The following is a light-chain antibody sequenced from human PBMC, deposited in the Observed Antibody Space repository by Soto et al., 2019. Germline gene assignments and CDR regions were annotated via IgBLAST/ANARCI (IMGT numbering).Light chain of an antibody. CDR2: DAS. V-gene: IGKV3-11*01. J-gene: IGKJ4*01. Sequence: EIVLTQSPATLSLSPGERVTLSCRASQSVGSYLAWYQQKRGQAPRLLIYDASNRATGIPARFSGSGSGTDFTLTISSLEPEDFAVYYCRQRSNWPLTFGGGTKVEIK. CDR3: RQRSNWPLT. CDR1: QSVGSY.